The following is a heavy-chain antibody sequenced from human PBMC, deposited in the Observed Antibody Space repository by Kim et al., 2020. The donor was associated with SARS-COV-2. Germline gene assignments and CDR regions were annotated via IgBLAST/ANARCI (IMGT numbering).Heavy chain of an antibody. CDR3: ARRHVDAGYFSFDP. CDR2: IYHSGST. V-gene: IGHV4-4*02. CDR1: VGSISNTNW. D-gene: IGHD1-1*01. Sequence: SETLSLTCAVSVGSISNTNWWSWVRQPPGKGLQWIGEIYHSGSTDYNPSLKSRVTITVDKSKNQFSLTLSSVTAADTAVYYFARRHVDAGYFSFDPCGQG. J-gene: IGHJ5*02.